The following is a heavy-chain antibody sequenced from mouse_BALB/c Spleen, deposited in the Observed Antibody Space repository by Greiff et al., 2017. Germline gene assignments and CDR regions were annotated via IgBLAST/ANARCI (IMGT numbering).Heavy chain of an antibody. V-gene: IGHV5-9-3*01. J-gene: IGHJ2*01. Sequence: EVKLMESGGGLVKPGGSLKLSCAASGFTFSSYAMSWVRQTPEKRLEWVATISSGGSYTYYPDSVKGRFTISRDNAKNTLYLQMSSLRSEDTAMYYCARRGDGYSFFDYWGQGTTRTVSS. CDR1: GFTFSSYA. CDR2: ISSGGSYT. CDR3: ARRGDGYSFFDY. D-gene: IGHD2-3*01.